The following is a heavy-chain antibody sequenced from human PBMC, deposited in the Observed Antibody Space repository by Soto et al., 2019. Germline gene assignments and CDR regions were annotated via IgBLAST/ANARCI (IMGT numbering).Heavy chain of an antibody. J-gene: IGHJ5*02. CDR3: ARDSSSGSLGTWFDP. CDR2: ISAYNGNT. CDR1: GYTFTSYG. Sequence: ASVKVSCKASGYTFTSYGISWVRQAPGQGLEWMGWISAYNGNTNYAQKLQGRVTMTTDTSTSTAYMELRSLRSDDTAVYYCARDSSSGSLGTWFDPWGQGTLVTVSS. V-gene: IGHV1-18*01. D-gene: IGHD3-22*01.